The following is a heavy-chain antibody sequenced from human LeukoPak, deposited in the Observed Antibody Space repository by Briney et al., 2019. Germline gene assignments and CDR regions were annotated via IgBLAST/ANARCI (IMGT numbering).Heavy chain of an antibody. V-gene: IGHV4-59*08. Sequence: PSETLSLTCTVSGGSISSYYWSWIRQPPGKGLEWIGYIYNSGSTNYNPSLKSRVTISVDTSKNQLSLKLSSVTAADTAVYYCARLSPMVILGALDYWGQGTLVTVSS. CDR2: IYNSGST. J-gene: IGHJ4*02. CDR1: GGSISSYY. CDR3: ARLSPMVILGALDY. D-gene: IGHD3-22*01.